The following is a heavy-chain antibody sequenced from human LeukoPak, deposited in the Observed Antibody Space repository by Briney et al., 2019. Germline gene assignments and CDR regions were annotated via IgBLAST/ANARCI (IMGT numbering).Heavy chain of an antibody. D-gene: IGHD2-15*01. Sequence: PSETLPLTCTVSGGSISSGGYYWSWIRQHPGKGLEWIGYIYYSGSTYYNPSLKSRVTISVDTSKNQFSLKLSSVTAADTAVYYCARVYCSGGSCYGAFDIWGQGTMVTVSS. J-gene: IGHJ3*02. CDR3: ARVYCSGGSCYGAFDI. V-gene: IGHV4-31*03. CDR2: IYYSGST. CDR1: GGSISSGGYY.